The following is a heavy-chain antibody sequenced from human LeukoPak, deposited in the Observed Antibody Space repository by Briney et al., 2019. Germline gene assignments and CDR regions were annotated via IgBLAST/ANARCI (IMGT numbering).Heavy chain of an antibody. CDR1: GGTFSSSA. Sequence: ASVKVSCKASGGTFSSSAISWVRQAPGQGLEWMGGIILIFGTPNYAQKFQGRVTITADESTSTAYMELSSLRSEDTAMYYCARASDYTSGDDYWGQGTLVTVSS. V-gene: IGHV1-69*13. J-gene: IGHJ4*02. D-gene: IGHD6-19*01. CDR3: ARASDYTSGDDY. CDR2: IILIFGTP.